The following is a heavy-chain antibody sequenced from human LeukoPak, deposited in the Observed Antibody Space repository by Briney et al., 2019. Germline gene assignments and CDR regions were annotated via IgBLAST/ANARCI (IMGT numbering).Heavy chain of an antibody. D-gene: IGHD2/OR15-2a*01. CDR3: ARDGASWRASLITFYYDAMDV. Sequence: ASVKVSCKASGYTSINYGISWVRQAPGQGLEWMGWISVYNGDTNYEQKFQGRVTMTTDTSTNTAYMELRSLRSDDTAVYYCARDGASWRASLITFYYDAMDVWGQGTTVTVSS. V-gene: IGHV1-18*01. CDR2: ISVYNGDT. J-gene: IGHJ6*02. CDR1: GYTSINYG.